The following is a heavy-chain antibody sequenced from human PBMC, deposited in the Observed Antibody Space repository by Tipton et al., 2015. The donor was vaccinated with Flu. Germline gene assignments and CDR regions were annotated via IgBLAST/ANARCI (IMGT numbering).Heavy chain of an antibody. Sequence: TLSLTCTVSGGSISSFYWSWIRQPPGRGLEWIGYIYYSGSTNYNPSLKNRVTISVDMSKEQFSLKLSSVTAADTAVYYCARDKANWSFDLWGRGTLVTVSS. CDR2: IYYSGST. CDR1: GGSISSFY. J-gene: IGHJ2*01. V-gene: IGHV4-59*01. CDR3: ARDKANWSFDL.